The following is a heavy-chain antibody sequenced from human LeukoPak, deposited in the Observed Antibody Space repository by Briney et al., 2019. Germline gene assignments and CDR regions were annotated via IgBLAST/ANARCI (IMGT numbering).Heavy chain of an antibody. CDR3: ARGKY. CDR1: GYSISSGYY. Sequence: SETLSLTCTVSGYSISSGYYWSWIRPPAGMGLEWIGRIYTSGGTNYNPSLKSRVTISVDTSKNQFSLKLSSVTAADTAVYYCARGKYWGQGTLVTVSS. J-gene: IGHJ4*02. CDR2: IYTSGGT. V-gene: IGHV4-61*02.